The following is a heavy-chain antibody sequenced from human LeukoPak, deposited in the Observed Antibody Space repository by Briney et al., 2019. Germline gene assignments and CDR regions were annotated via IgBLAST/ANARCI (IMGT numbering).Heavy chain of an antibody. J-gene: IGHJ3*02. V-gene: IGHV3-74*03. CDR1: GLTFSSYW. CDR2: INSGSST. Sequence: GGSLRLSYAASGLTFSSYWMHWVRQAPGKGLVWVSRINSGSSTTYADSVKGRFTISRDNAQNSLYLQMTSLRAEDTAVYYCARRFDIWGQGTMVTVSS. CDR3: ARRFDI.